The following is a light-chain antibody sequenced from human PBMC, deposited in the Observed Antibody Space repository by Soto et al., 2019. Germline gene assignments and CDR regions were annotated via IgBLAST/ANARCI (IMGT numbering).Light chain of an antibody. CDR3: SSYTSSSTPYV. V-gene: IGLV2-14*03. CDR2: DVS. CDR1: NSDVGGYTY. Sequence: QSALTQPASVSGSPGQSITISCTGTNSDVGGYTYVSWYQQHPGKAPKLMIYDVSNRPSGVSNRFSGSKSGNTASLTISGLQADDEADYYCSSYTSSSTPYVFGTRTKLTVL. J-gene: IGLJ1*01.